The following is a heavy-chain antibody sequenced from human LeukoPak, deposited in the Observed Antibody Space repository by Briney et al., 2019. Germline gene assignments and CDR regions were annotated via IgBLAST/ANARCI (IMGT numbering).Heavy chain of an antibody. V-gene: IGHV3-15*01. Sequence: GGSLRLSCAASGFTFSNAWMSWVRQAPGKGLEWVGRIKSKSDSGTTDYAAPVKGRFTISRDDSKNTLFLQMNSLKTGDTAVYYCTSNLIHCGGDCYHFDYWGQGTLVTVSS. CDR3: TSNLIHCGGDCYHFDY. J-gene: IGHJ4*02. CDR2: IKSKSDSGTT. CDR1: GFTFSNAW. D-gene: IGHD2-21*02.